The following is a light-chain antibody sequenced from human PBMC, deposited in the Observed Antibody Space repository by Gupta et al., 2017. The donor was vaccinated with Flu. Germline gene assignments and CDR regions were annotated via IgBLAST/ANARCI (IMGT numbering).Light chain of an antibody. V-gene: IGLV2-14*01. CDR3: SSYTSGSTFYV. J-gene: IGLJ1*01. Sequence: QSALTQPASVSGSPGQSITISCTGTSSDVGRSDYVSWYQQHPEKAPKLIIYDVTNRPSGVSSRFSGSKSGNTASLTISGLQAEDETDYYCSSYTSGSTFYVFGTGTKVTVL. CDR2: DVT. CDR1: SSDVGRSDY.